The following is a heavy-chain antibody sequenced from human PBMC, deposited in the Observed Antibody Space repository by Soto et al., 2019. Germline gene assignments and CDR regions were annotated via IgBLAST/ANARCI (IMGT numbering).Heavy chain of an antibody. D-gene: IGHD2-2*03. V-gene: IGHV4-59*01. Sequence: QVRLQESGPGLVKPSEILSLTCTVSGGSISPSYWNWVRQPPGKRPEWIGCIYYTGNTHYNPSLKSRVTISRDTSKNQFSLELSSVTAADTAMYFCAAGLDHNKVGYWGQGTLVTVSS. CDR2: IYYTGNT. CDR1: GGSISPSY. J-gene: IGHJ4*02. CDR3: AAGLDHNKVGY.